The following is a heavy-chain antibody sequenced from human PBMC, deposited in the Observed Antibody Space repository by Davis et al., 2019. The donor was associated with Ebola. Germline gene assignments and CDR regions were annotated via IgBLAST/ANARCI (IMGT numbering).Heavy chain of an antibody. J-gene: IGHJ5*02. CDR1: GGTFSSYA. CDR2: IIPILGTA. D-gene: IGHD3-10*01. Sequence: SVKVSCKASGGTFSSYAISWVRQAPGQGLEWMGRIIPILGTANYAQKFQGRVTITADESTSTAYMELSSLRSEDTAVYYCSRGYYGGLSHNWFDPWGQGTLVTVSS. V-gene: IGHV1-69*11. CDR3: SRGYYGGLSHNWFDP.